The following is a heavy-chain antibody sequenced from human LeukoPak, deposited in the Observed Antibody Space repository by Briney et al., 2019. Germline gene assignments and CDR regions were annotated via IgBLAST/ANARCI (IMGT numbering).Heavy chain of an antibody. D-gene: IGHD2/OR15-2a*01. CDR1: GYTFTSYD. CDR3: ARGRCERRFYYYYYMDV. CDR2: MNPNSGNT. J-gene: IGHJ6*03. Sequence: ASVKVSCKASGYTFTSYDINWVRQATGQGLEWMGWMNPNSGNTGYAQKFQGRVTMTRNTSISTACMELSSLRSEGTGGYYCARGRCERRFYYYYYMDVWGKGTTVTVSS. V-gene: IGHV1-8*01.